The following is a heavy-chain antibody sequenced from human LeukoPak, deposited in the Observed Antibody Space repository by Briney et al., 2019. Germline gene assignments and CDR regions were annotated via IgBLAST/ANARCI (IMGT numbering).Heavy chain of an antibody. CDR3: ARFTSRILTGYFYYFDY. CDR2: IYYSGST. D-gene: IGHD3-9*01. CDR1: GGSLSSGGYY. V-gene: IGHV4-31*03. J-gene: IGHJ4*02. Sequence: SQTLSLTCTVSGGSLSSGGYYWSWIRQHPGKGLEWIGYIYYSGSTYYNPSLKSRVTISVDTSKNQFSLKLSSVTAADTAVYYCARFTSRILTGYFYYFDYWGQGTLVTVSS.